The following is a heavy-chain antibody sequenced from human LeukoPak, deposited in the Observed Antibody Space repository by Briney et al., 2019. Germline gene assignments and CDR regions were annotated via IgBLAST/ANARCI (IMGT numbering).Heavy chain of an antibody. V-gene: IGHV3-21*01. CDR1: GFTFSSYS. D-gene: IGHD3-10*01. J-gene: IGHJ6*02. Sequence: GGSLRLSCAASGFTFSSYSMNWVRQAPGKGLEWVSSISSSSSYIYYAESVKGRFTISRDNAKNSLYLQMNSLRAEDTAVYYCARDRLVRGAIYPLEYYYYGMDVWGQGTTVTVSS. CDR3: ARDRLVRGAIYPLEYYYYGMDV. CDR2: ISSSSSYI.